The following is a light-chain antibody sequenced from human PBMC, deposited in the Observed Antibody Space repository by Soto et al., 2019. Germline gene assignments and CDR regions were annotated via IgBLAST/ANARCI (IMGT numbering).Light chain of an antibody. V-gene: IGKV1-39*01. Sequence: EIPLTQSPSSLAASVGDRLTLTCRASRNVSIYLNWYQHKPGKGPTLLIHATSNLQIGVPSRFSGSGSGTEFTLTFSSLEPEDFGTYYCQQSYKMPSFGQGTRLVIK. CDR3: QQSYKMPS. CDR1: RNVSIY. CDR2: ATS. J-gene: IGKJ5*01.